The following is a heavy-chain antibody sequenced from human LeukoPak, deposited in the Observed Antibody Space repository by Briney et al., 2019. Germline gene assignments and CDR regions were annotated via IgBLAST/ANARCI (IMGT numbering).Heavy chain of an antibody. Sequence: ASVKVSCKASGYTFTTYAMHWVRQAPGQRLECMGWINAGNGNTEYSQKFQDRVTITRDTSASTAYMELSSLRSEDTAVYYCARTTAMVTIFDYWGQGTLVTVSS. CDR3: ARTTAMVTIFDY. CDR2: INAGNGNT. CDR1: GYTFTTYA. D-gene: IGHD5-18*01. V-gene: IGHV1-3*01. J-gene: IGHJ4*02.